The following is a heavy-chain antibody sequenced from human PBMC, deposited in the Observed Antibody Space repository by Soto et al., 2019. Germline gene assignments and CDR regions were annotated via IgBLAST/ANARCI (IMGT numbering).Heavy chain of an antibody. D-gene: IGHD6-13*01. V-gene: IGHV3-33*01. CDR2: IWYDGSNK. Sequence: GGSLRLSCAASGFTFSSYGMHWVRQAPGKGLEWVAVIWYDGSNKYYADSVKGRLTISRDNSKNTLYLQMNSLRAEDTAVYYCARDQEQQLVAAQDYWGQGTLVTVSS. J-gene: IGHJ4*02. CDR3: ARDQEQQLVAAQDY. CDR1: GFTFSSYG.